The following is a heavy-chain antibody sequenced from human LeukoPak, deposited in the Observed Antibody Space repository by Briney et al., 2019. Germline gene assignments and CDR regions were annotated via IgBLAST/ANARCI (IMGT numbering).Heavy chain of an antibody. D-gene: IGHD3-22*01. CDR2: LSDSAVSS. CDR3: AKAPDSSGFPSYFDS. CDR1: GFTFSTFA. V-gene: IGHV3-23*01. J-gene: IGHJ4*02. Sequence: GGSLRLSCAVSGFTFSTFAMNWVRPAPGKGLEWVSSLSDSAVSSYYADSVKGRFTISRDNSKNTLYLQMNSLRAEDTATYYCAKAPDSSGFPSYFDSWGQGTLVAVSS.